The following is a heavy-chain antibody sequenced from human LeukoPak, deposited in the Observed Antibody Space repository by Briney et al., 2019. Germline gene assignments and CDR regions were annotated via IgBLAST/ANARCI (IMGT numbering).Heavy chain of an antibody. V-gene: IGHV4-34*01. J-gene: IGHJ4*02. CDR3: ARAGRGGDCYSGAPTNDY. Sequence: SETLSLTCAVYGGSFSGYYWSWIRQPPGKGLEWIGEINHSGSTNYNPSLKSRITISIDTSKNQFSLKLNSVTAADTAVYYCARAGRGGDCYSGAPTNDYWGQGTLVTVSS. CDR2: INHSGST. CDR1: GGSFSGYY. D-gene: IGHD2-21*02.